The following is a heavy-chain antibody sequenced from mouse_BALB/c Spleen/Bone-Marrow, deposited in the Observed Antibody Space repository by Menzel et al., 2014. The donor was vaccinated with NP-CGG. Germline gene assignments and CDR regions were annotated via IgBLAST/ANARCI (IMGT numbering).Heavy chain of an antibody. CDR3: ARNANWLFAY. V-gene: IGHV1-54*01. J-gene: IGHJ3*01. D-gene: IGHD4-1*01. CDR1: GYAFTNYL. CDR2: INPGSGDT. Sequence: QVQLKESGTELVRPGTSVKVSCKASGYAFTNYLIEWVKQGPGQGLEWIGVINPGSGDTSYNEKFRGKATLTADKSSSTAYMQLSSLTSDDSAVYFCARNANWLFAYWGQGTLVTVSA.